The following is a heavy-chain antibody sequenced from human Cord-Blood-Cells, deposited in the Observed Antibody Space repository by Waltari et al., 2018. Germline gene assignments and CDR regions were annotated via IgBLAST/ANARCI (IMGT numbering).Heavy chain of an antibody. Sequence: QVQLQESGPGLVKPSETLSLTCTVSGYSISSGYYWGWIRQPPGKGLEWIGSIYHSGSTYYNPSLKSRVTISVDTSKNQFSLKRSSVTAADTAVYYCALTTPGIAAAGIGYFDLWGRGTLVTVSS. CDR3: ALTTPGIAAAGIGYFDL. CDR2: IYHSGST. J-gene: IGHJ2*01. D-gene: IGHD6-13*01. CDR1: GYSISSGYY. V-gene: IGHV4-38-2*02.